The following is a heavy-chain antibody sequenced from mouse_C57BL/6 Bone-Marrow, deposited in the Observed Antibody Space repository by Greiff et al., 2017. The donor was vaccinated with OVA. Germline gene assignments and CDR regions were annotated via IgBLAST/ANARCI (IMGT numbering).Heavy chain of an antibody. Sequence: QVQLQQPGAELVKPGASVKLSCKASGYTFTSYWMQWVKQRPGQGLEWIGEIDPSDSYTNYNQKFKGKATLTVDTSSSTAYMQLSSLTSEDSAVYYCARWLLLSYWGQGTLVTVSA. D-gene: IGHD2-3*01. J-gene: IGHJ3*01. V-gene: IGHV1-50*01. CDR1: GYTFTSYW. CDR2: IDPSDSYT. CDR3: ARWLLLSY.